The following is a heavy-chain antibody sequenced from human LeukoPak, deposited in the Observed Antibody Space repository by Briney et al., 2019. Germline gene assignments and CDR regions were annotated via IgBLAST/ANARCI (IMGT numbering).Heavy chain of an antibody. Sequence: PSETLSLTCTVSGGSISSYYWSWIRQPPGKGLEWIGYIYYSGSTNYNPSLKSRVTISVDTSKNQFSLKLSSATAADTAVYYCARWDRAFDIWGQGTMVTVSS. CDR1: GGSISSYY. CDR3: ARWDRAFDI. J-gene: IGHJ3*02. CDR2: IYYSGST. V-gene: IGHV4-59*01. D-gene: IGHD1-26*01.